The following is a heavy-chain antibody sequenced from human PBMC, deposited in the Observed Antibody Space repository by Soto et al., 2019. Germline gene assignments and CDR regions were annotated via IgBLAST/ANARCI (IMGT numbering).Heavy chain of an antibody. CDR1: GYNFATHW. CDR2: IFPGDAET. Sequence: GPSLKISCQGSGYNFATHWIGWVRHKAGKGLEWMGIIFPGDAETRYSPSFQGHITIPADKSSSTAYLRWSSLKASDTGMYYCATPGGFGMDVWGQGTTVTVS. D-gene: IGHD5-12*01. V-gene: IGHV5-51*01. J-gene: IGHJ6*02. CDR3: ATPGGFGMDV.